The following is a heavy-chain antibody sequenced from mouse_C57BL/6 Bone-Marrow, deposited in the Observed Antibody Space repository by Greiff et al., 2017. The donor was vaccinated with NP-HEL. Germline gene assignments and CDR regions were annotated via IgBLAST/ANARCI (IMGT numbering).Heavy chain of an antibody. V-gene: IGHV7-1*01. D-gene: IGHD2-12*01. Sequence: EVKVVESGGGLVQSGRSLRLSCATSGFTFSDFYMEWVRQAPGKGLEWIAASRNKANDYTTEYSASVKGRFIVSRDTSQSILYLQMNALRAEDTAIYYCARDDYSLYAMDYWGQGTSVTVSS. CDR3: ARDDYSLYAMDY. J-gene: IGHJ4*01. CDR2: SRNKANDYTT. CDR1: GFTFSDFY.